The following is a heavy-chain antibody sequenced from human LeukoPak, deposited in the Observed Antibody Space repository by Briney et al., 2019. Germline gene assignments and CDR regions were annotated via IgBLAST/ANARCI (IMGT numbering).Heavy chain of an antibody. CDR3: ARGYSSSWYDY. V-gene: IGHV4-34*01. J-gene: IGHJ4*02. CDR1: GGSFSGYY. CDR2: INHSGST. D-gene: IGHD6-13*01. Sequence: SETLYLTCAVYGGSFSGYYWSWIRQPPGKGLEWIGEINHSGSTNYNPSLKSRVTISVDTSKNQFSLKLSSVTAADTAVYYCARGYSSSWYDYWGQGTLVTVSS.